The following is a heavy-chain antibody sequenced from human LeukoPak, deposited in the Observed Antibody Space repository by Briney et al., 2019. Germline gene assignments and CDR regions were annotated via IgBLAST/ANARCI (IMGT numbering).Heavy chain of an antibody. V-gene: IGHV4-34*01. CDR3: ARGLRYSSSWTTWGAFDI. D-gene: IGHD6-13*01. Sequence: SETLSLACAVYGGSFSGYYRSWIRQPPGKGLEWIGEINHSGSTNYNPSLKSRVTISVDTSKNQFSLKLSSVTAADTAVYYCARGLRYSSSWTTWGAFDIWGQGTMVTVSS. CDR2: INHSGST. CDR1: GGSFSGYY. J-gene: IGHJ3*02.